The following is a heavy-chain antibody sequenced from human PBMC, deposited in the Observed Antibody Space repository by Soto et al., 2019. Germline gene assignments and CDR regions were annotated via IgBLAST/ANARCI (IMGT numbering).Heavy chain of an antibody. Sequence: QITLKESGPTLVKPTQTLTLTCTFSGFSLSTSGVGVGWIRQPPGKALEWLALIYWDDDKRYTPSLKSRLTITKDSYKSQVVLTMTNMDPVDTATYYCAHRQGLLWFGEPLACDIWGQGTMVTVSS. J-gene: IGHJ3*02. CDR1: GFSLSTSGVG. CDR2: IYWDDDK. D-gene: IGHD3-10*01. CDR3: AHRQGLLWFGEPLACDI. V-gene: IGHV2-5*02.